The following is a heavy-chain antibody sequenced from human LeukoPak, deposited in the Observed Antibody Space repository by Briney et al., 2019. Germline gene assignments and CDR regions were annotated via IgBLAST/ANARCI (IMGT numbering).Heavy chain of an antibody. CDR2: IFTTGST. Sequence: SETLSLTCTVSGGSMRNSYWSWIRQPAGKGLEWVGRIFTTGSTNYNPSLKSRVTMSIDKSRNQISLRLSSVTAADTAVYYCARERGRITLVRGVIPDAFDIWGQGTTVTVSS. CDR1: GGSMRNSY. CDR3: ARERGRITLVRGVIPDAFDI. D-gene: IGHD3-10*01. V-gene: IGHV4-4*07. J-gene: IGHJ3*02.